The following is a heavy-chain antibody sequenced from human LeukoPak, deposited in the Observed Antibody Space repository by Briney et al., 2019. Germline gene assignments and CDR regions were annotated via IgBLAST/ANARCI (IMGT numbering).Heavy chain of an antibody. Sequence: GGSLRLSCAASGFTFSNSDMSWVRQAPGKGLEWVSTIGNTDNTYYADSVKGRFTISRDNSKNTLFLQMNSLRAEDRAVYYCAKRGLYPQYYCDYWGQGTLVTVSS. CDR1: GFTFSNSD. CDR3: AKRGLYPQYYCDY. V-gene: IGHV3-23*01. D-gene: IGHD1-26*01. J-gene: IGHJ4*02. CDR2: IGNTDNT.